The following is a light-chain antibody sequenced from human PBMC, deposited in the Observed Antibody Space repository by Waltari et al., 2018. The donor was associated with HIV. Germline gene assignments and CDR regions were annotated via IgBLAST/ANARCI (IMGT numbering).Light chain of an antibody. J-gene: IGKJ2*01. Sequence: EIVLTQSPATLSLSPGERDTLSCRASQSVSSYLAWYQQKPGQAPRLLIYDASNRATGIPARFSGSGSGTDFTLTISSLEPEDFAVYYCQQRSNWPPPYTFGQGTKLEIK. CDR1: QSVSSY. CDR2: DAS. V-gene: IGKV3-11*01. CDR3: QQRSNWPPPYT.